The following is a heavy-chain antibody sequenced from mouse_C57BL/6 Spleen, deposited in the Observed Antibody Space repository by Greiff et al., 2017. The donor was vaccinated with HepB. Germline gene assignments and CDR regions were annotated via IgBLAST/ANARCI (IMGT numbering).Heavy chain of an antibody. Sequence: EVKLVESGGGLVKPGGSLKLSCAASGFTFSDYGMHWVRQAPEKGLEWVAYISSGSSTIYYADTVKGRFTISRDNAKNTLFLQMTSLRSEDTAMYYCARPEGSAWFAYWGQGTLVTVSA. CDR3: ARPEGSAWFAY. CDR1: GFTFSDYG. V-gene: IGHV5-17*01. CDR2: ISSGSSTI. J-gene: IGHJ3*01. D-gene: IGHD3-3*01.